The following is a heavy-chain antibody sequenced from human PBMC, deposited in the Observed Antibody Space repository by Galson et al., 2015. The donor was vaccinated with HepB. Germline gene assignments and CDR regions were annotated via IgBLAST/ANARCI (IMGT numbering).Heavy chain of an antibody. V-gene: IGHV3-7*01. D-gene: IGHD3-16*02. Sequence: SLRLSCAASGFTFSSYWMSWVRQAPGKGLEWVANIKQDGSEKYYVDSVKGRFTISRDNAKNSLYLQMNSLRAEDTAVYYCARVAGDYVWGSYRNYYGMDVWGQGTTVTVSS. CDR1: GFTFSSYW. CDR2: IKQDGSEK. J-gene: IGHJ6*02. CDR3: ARVAGDYVWGSYRNYYGMDV.